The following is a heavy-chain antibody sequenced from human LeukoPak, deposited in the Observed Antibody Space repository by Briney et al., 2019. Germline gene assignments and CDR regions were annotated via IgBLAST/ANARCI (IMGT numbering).Heavy chain of an antibody. CDR2: IYDSGST. CDR1: GGSIRSSYYY. Sequence: SETLSLTCTVSGGSIRSSYYYWGWIRQPPGKGLEWIGSIYDSGSTYYNPSLKSRVTISVDTSKNQFSLKLNSVTAADTAVYYCARGPVNRKYYYDSSGYSRYWGQGTLVTVSS. D-gene: IGHD3-22*01. CDR3: ARGPVNRKYYYDSSGYSRY. V-gene: IGHV4-39*01. J-gene: IGHJ4*02.